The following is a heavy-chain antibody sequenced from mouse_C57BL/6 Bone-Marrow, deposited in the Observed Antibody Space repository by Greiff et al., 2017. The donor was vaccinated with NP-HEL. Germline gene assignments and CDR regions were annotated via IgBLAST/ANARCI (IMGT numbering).Heavy chain of an antibody. J-gene: IGHJ2*01. CDR1: GFTFSDYG. Sequence: DVMLVESGGGLVKPGGSLKLSCAASGFTFSDYGMHWVRQAPEKGLEWVAYISSGSSTIYYADTVKGRFTISRDNAKNTLFLQMTSLRSEDTAMYYCAKDSDYFDYWGQGTTLTVSS. CDR2: ISSGSSTI. V-gene: IGHV5-17*01. CDR3: AKDSDYFDY.